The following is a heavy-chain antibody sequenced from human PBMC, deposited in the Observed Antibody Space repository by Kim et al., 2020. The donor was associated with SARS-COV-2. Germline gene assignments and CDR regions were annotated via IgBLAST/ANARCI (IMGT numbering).Heavy chain of an antibody. CDR2: SEK. Sequence: SEKSCVDSVKGRYTISRDNDKTSLYWQMNGLRAEDTAVYYCAREGSGGFDYWGQGTLASVSS. D-gene: IGHD2-15*01. V-gene: IGHV3-7*01. J-gene: IGHJ4*02. CDR3: AREGSGGFDY.